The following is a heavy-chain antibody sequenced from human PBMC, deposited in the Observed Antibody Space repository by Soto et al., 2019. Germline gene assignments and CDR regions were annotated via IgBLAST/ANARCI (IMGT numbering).Heavy chain of an antibody. CDR2: IYSGGST. CDR3: AKDGGWSLAVAGLFDY. D-gene: IGHD6-19*01. J-gene: IGHJ4*02. CDR1: GFTVSSNY. Sequence: GGSLRLSCAAPGFTVSSNYMSWVRQAPGKGLEWVSVIYSGGSTYYADSVKGRFTISRDNAKNTLYLQMKSLRVEDTALYYCAKDGGWSLAVAGLFDYWGPGTQVTVSS. V-gene: IGHV3-53*01.